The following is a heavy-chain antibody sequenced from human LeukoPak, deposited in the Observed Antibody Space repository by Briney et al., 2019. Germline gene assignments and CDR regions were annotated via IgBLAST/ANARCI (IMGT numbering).Heavy chain of an antibody. Sequence: GGSLRLSCAASGFTFSSYWMSWVRQAPGKGLEWVANIKQDGSEEYYVDSVKGRFTISRDNAKNSLYLQMNSLRAEDTALYYCARVGSSSYYYYYYMDVWGKGTTDTVSS. J-gene: IGHJ6*03. CDR1: GFTFSSYW. D-gene: IGHD6-6*01. CDR3: ARVGSSSYYYYYYMDV. CDR2: IKQDGSEE. V-gene: IGHV3-7*03.